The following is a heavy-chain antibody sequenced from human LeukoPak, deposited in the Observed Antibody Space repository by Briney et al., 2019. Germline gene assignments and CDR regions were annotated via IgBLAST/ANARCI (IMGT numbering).Heavy chain of an antibody. CDR1: GGSFSGYY. V-gene: IGHV4-34*01. CDR2: INHSGST. D-gene: IGHD2-2*01. Sequence: SETLSLTCAVYGGSFSGYYWSWIRQPPGKGLEWIGEINHSGSTNYNPSLKSRVTLSVDTSKNQFSRKLSSVTAAATAVYYCARFAVPAAMVDYWGQGTLVTVSS. J-gene: IGHJ4*02. CDR3: ARFAVPAAMVDY.